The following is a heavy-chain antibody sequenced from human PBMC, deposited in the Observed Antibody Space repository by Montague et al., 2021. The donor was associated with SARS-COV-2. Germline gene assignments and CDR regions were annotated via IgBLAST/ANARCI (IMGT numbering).Heavy chain of an antibody. V-gene: IGHV4-59*01. Sequence: SETLSLTCTVPGGSISSNSWSWTRQPPGKGLEWIGYVYFIGNNNYNPSRKRRVTISVYTSKNQFSLKLSSVTAAATDVCYYARGFDYWGQGTLVTVSS. J-gene: IGHJ4*02. CDR3: ARGFDY. CDR1: GGSISSNS. CDR2: VYFIGNN.